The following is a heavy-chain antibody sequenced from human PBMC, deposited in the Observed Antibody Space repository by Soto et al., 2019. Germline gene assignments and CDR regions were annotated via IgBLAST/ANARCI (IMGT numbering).Heavy chain of an antibody. CDR2: MRDTGRT. Sequence: RLSCAVSGFTVDSNYMSWVRQAPGKGLEWVAVMRDTGRTNYADFAEGRFTISRDDSKNMVFLQMNSLRAGDTAVYYCARDDYGLDVWGQGTTVTVSS. V-gene: IGHV3-53*01. CDR1: GFTVDSNY. J-gene: IGHJ6*02. CDR3: ARDDYGLDV.